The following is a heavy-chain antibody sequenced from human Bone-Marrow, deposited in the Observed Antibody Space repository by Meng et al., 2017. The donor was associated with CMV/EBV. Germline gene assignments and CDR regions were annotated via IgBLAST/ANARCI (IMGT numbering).Heavy chain of an antibody. CDR2: INPSGGST. Sequence: ASVKVSCKASGYTFTSYYMHWVRQAPGQGLEWMGIINPSGGSTSYAQKFQGRVTMTRDTSTSTVYMELSSLRSEDTAVYYCARSPTTFGVASGGGMDVWGQGTTVTFSS. V-gene: IGHV1-46*01. D-gene: IGHD3-3*01. CDR1: GYTFTSYY. CDR3: ARSPTTFGVASGGGMDV. J-gene: IGHJ6*01.